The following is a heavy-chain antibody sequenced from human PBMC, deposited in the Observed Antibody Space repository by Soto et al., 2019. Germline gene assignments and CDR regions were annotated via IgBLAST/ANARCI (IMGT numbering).Heavy chain of an antibody. CDR1: GFTFRNFA. CDR3: AKGMYYYDSSGYRLFDY. V-gene: IGHV3-23*01. J-gene: IGHJ4*02. CDR2: ISVSGGTT. Sequence: EVHLLDSGGGLIQPGGSLRLSCAASGFTFRNFAMNWVRQAPGKGLEWVSGISVSGGTTYYADSVRGRFTVSRDNSKNSVFLQMNSLRAEDPAVYFCAKGMYYYDSSGYRLFDYWGQGTLVTVSS. D-gene: IGHD3-22*01.